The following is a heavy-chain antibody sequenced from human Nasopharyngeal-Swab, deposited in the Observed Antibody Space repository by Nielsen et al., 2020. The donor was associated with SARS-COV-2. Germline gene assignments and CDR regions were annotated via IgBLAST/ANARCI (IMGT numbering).Heavy chain of an antibody. D-gene: IGHD3-16*01. J-gene: IGHJ4*02. CDR2: INHSGST. CDR3: AREGGEGG. V-gene: IGHV4-34*01. CDR1: GFSFSGYY. Sequence: SETLSLTCAVSGFSFSGYYWSWIRQPPGKGLEWIGEINHSGSTNYNPSLKSRVTISVDTSKNQFSLKLSSVTAADTAVYYCAREGGEGGWGQGTLVTVSS.